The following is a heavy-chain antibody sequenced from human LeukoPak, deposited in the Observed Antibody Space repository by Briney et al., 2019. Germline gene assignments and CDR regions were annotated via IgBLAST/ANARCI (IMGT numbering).Heavy chain of an antibody. V-gene: IGHV1-18*01. Sequence: GASVKVSCKASGYTFTSYSISWVRQAPGQGLEWMGWISASNGNTNYAQKLQGRVTMTTDTSTSTAYMELRSLRSDDTAVYYCARDLRVGSYYPYWGQGTLVTVSS. CDR2: ISASNGNT. CDR3: ARDLRVGSYYPY. CDR1: GYTFTSYS. J-gene: IGHJ4*02. D-gene: IGHD1-26*01.